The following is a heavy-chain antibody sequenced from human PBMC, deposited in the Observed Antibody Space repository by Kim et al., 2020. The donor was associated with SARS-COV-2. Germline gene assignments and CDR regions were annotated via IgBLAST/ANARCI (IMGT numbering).Heavy chain of an antibody. J-gene: IGHJ4*02. Sequence: DSVKGRFTISRDNSKNTLYLQMNSLRAEDTAVYYCARVGGDSSGWYYFDYWGQGTLVTVSS. V-gene: IGHV3-30*01. D-gene: IGHD6-19*01. CDR3: ARVGGDSSGWYYFDY.